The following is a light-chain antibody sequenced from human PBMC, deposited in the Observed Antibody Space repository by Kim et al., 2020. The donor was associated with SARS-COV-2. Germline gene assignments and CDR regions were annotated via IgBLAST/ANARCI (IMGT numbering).Light chain of an antibody. CDR1: SSNIGAGYD. CDR3: QSYDSSTSGFVV. Sequence: QSVLTQPPSVSGAPGQRVTISCTGSSSNIGAGYDVHWYQQLPGTAPKLLIYGNSNRPSGVPDRFSGSKSGTSASLAITGLQAEDEADYYCQSYDSSTSGFVVFGGGTQLTVL. CDR2: GNS. V-gene: IGLV1-40*01. J-gene: IGLJ2*01.